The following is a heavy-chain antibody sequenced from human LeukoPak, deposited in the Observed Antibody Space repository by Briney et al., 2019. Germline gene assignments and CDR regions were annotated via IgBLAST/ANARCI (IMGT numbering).Heavy chain of an antibody. CDR3: ARDLDNAAALGSHAFDI. V-gene: IGHV1-2*02. Sequence: ASVKVSCKASGYTFTVYYMHWVRQAPGQGLEWMGWINPNSGGTNYAQKFQGRVTMTRDTSISTAYMELSRLRSDDTAVYYCARDLDNAAALGSHAFDIWGQGTMVTVSS. J-gene: IGHJ3*02. D-gene: IGHD6-13*01. CDR2: INPNSGGT. CDR1: GYTFTVYY.